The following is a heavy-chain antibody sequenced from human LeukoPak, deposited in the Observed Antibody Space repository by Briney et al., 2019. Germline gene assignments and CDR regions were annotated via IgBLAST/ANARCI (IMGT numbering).Heavy chain of an antibody. Sequence: GGSLRLSCAASGFTFSSYWMSWVRQAPGKGLEWVAFIRYDGSNKYYADSVKGRFTISRDNSKNTLYLQMNSLRAEDTAVYYCAKDQGCSSTSCYYYYYYYMDVWGKGTTVTISS. CDR1: GFTFSSYW. J-gene: IGHJ6*03. CDR2: IRYDGSNK. CDR3: AKDQGCSSTSCYYYYYYYMDV. D-gene: IGHD2-2*01. V-gene: IGHV3-30*02.